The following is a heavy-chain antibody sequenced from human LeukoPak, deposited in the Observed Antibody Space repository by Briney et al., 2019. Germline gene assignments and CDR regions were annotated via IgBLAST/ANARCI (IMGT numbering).Heavy chain of an antibody. CDR2: INPNSGGT. CDR1: GYTFTGYY. V-gene: IGHV1-2*02. CDR3: ARDTYYYDSRGPKLFDY. D-gene: IGHD3-22*01. J-gene: IGHJ4*02. Sequence: ASVKVSCKASGYTFTGYYMHWVRQAPGQGLEWMGWINPNSGGTNYAQKLQGRVTMTTDTSTSTAYMELRSLRSDDTAVYYCARDTYYYDSRGPKLFDYWGQGTLVTVSS.